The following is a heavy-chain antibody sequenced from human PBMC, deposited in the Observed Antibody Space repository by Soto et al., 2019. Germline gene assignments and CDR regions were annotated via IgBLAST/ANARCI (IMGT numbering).Heavy chain of an antibody. V-gene: IGHV4-59*01. D-gene: IGHD6-19*01. J-gene: IGHJ6*02. CDR3: ARDRGQWLVMNYYYYGMDV. CDR1: GGSIDSYY. Sequence: SETLSLTCTVSGGSIDSYYWSWIRQPPGEGLEWIGYIYYSGSTNYNPSLKSRVTILIDTSKNQFSLKLSSVTAADTAVYYCARDRGQWLVMNYYYYGMDVWGQGTTVT. CDR2: IYYSGST.